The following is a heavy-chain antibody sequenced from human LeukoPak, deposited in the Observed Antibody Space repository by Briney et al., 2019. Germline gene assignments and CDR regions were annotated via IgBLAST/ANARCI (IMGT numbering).Heavy chain of an antibody. CDR2: IYYSGST. V-gene: IGHV4-59*01. J-gene: IGHJ4*02. Sequence: PSETLSLTCTVSGVSFSSFQWSWIRQPPGKGLEWIGYIYYSGSTNYNPSLKSRVTISVDTSKNQFSLKLSSVTAADTAVYYCARHGTSLSYFDYWGQGTLVTVSS. CDR1: GVSFSSFQ. CDR3: ARHGTSLSYFDY.